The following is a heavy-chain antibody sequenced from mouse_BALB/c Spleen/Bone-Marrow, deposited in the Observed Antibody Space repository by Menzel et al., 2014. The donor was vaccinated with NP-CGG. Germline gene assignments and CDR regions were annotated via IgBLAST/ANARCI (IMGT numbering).Heavy chain of an antibody. Sequence: EVHLVESGGGLVQPGGSRKLSCAASGFTFSSFGMHWVRQAPEKGLEGVAYISSGSSTIYYADTVKGRFTISRDNPKNTLFLQMTSLRSEDTAMYYCARRYYGSSFSYFDYWGQGTTLTVSS. D-gene: IGHD1-1*01. J-gene: IGHJ2*01. CDR1: GFTFSSFG. CDR2: ISSGSSTI. CDR3: ARRYYGSSFSYFDY. V-gene: IGHV5-17*02.